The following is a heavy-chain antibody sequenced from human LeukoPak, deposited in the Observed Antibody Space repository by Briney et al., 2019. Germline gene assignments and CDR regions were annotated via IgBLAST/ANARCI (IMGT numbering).Heavy chain of an antibody. CDR3: ARDAKGTGTTLPYFDY. J-gene: IGHJ4*02. CDR2: IWYDGSNK. CDR1: GFTFSSYG. D-gene: IGHD2/OR15-2a*01. V-gene: IGHV3-33*01. Sequence: GGSLRLSCAASGFTFSSYGMHWVRQAPGKGLEWVAVIWYDGSNKYFADSVKGRFTISRDNSKNMLYLQMNSLRAEDTAVYYCARDAKGTGTTLPYFDYWGQGILVTVSS.